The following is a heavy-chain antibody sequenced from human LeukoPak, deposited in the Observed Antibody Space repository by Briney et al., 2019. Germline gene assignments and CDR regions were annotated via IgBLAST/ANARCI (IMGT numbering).Heavy chain of an antibody. V-gene: IGHV1-69*04. CDR2: NIPILGIA. Sequence: SVKVSCKASGGTFSSYAISWVRQAPGQGLEWMGRNIPILGIANYAQKLQGRVTMTTDTSTSTAYMELRSLRSDDTAVYYCARRDIVPEYYYYGMDVWGQGTTVTVSS. CDR3: ARRDIVPEYYYYGMDV. CDR1: GGTFSSYA. D-gene: IGHD5-12*01. J-gene: IGHJ6*02.